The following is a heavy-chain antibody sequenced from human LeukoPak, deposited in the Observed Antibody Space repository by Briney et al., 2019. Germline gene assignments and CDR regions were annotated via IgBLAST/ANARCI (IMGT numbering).Heavy chain of an antibody. J-gene: IGHJ5*02. D-gene: IGHD1-26*01. V-gene: IGHV3-73*01. CDR2: IDKKDKGYATAT. Sequence: GGSLRLSCAASGFTFSGSAIHWVRQSSGQGLEWVGQIDKKDKGYATATAYAASVKGRCTISIDDSFNTAYLQRKSVKTEDTALYYCTRDSGPYNWFDPWGQGPLVTVST. CDR1: GFTFSGSA. CDR3: TRDSGPYNWFDP.